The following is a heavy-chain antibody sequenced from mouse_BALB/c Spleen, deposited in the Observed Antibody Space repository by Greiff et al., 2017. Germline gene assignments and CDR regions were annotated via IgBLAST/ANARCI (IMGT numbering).Heavy chain of an antibody. CDR3: ARHRTMITTGGVFDY. J-gene: IGHJ2*01. CDR1: GFTFSSYT. V-gene: IGHV5-12-2*01. D-gene: IGHD2-4*01. CDR2: ISNGGGST. Sequence: EVKLVESGGGLVQPGGSLKLSCAASGFTFSSYTMSWVRQTPEKRLEWVAYISNGGGSTYYPDTVKGRFTISRDNAKNTLYLQMSSLKSEDTAMYYCARHRTMITTGGVFDYWGQGTTLTVSS.